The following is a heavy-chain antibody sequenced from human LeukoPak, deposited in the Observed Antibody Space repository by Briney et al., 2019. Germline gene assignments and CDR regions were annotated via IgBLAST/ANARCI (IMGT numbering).Heavy chain of an antibody. Sequence: PSETLSLTCTVSGGSISSYYWSWIRQPPVKGLEWIGYIYYSGSTNYNPSLKSRVTISVDTSKNQFSLKLSSVTAADTAVYYCARGPYYYDSSGYYVATRAWFDIWGQGTMVTVSS. V-gene: IGHV4-59*12. CDR1: GGSISSYY. J-gene: IGHJ3*02. CDR3: ARGPYYYDSSGYYVATRAWFDI. CDR2: IYYSGST. D-gene: IGHD3-22*01.